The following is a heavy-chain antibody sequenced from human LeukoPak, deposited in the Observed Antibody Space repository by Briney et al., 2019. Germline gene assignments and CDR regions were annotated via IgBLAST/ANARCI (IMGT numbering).Heavy chain of an antibody. CDR1: GASFRNYY. Sequence: SETLSLTCTVSGASFRNYYWSWIRQPAGKGLEWIGRIVPSGSTNYNPSLKSRVTMSVDTSKNQFSLKLNSVTAADTAVYYCAKEGAAPGPDFDYWGQGTLVIVSS. V-gene: IGHV4-4*07. J-gene: IGHJ4*02. CDR2: IVPSGST. D-gene: IGHD6-13*01. CDR3: AKEGAAPGPDFDY.